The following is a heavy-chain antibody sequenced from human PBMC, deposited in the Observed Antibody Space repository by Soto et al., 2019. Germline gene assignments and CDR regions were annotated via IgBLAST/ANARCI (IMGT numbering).Heavy chain of an antibody. CDR2: IIPIFGTA. J-gene: IGHJ6*02. D-gene: IGHD2-15*01. Sequence: QVQLVQSGAEVKKPGSSVKVSCKASGGTFSSYAISWVRQAPGQGLEWMGGIIPIFGTANYAQKFQGRVTSTADEATSTAYKELSSLGSEDTAVYYCARRRGYCSGGSCVPAYGMDVWGQGTTVTVSS. CDR3: ARRRGYCSGGSCVPAYGMDV. V-gene: IGHV1-69*12. CDR1: GGTFSSYA.